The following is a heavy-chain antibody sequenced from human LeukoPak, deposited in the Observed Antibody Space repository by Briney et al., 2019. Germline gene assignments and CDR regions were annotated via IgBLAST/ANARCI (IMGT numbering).Heavy chain of an antibody. D-gene: IGHD6-19*01. V-gene: IGHV3-21*01. Sequence: GGSLRLSCAASGFTFSSYSMNWVRQAPGKGLEWVSSISTSSSYIYYADSVKGRFTISRDNSKNSLYLQMNSLRAEDTAVYYCARGQWLRFDYWGQGTLVTVSS. CDR1: GFTFSSYS. CDR2: ISTSSSYI. CDR3: ARGQWLRFDY. J-gene: IGHJ4*02.